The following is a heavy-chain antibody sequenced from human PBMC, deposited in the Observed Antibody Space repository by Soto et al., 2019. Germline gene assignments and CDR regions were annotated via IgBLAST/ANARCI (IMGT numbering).Heavy chain of an antibody. D-gene: IGHD3-3*01. CDR2: ISYDGSNK. CDR3: AKDLTIFNQFGAMDV. J-gene: IGHJ6*03. Sequence: GGSLRLSCAASGFTLSSYGMHWVRQAPGKGLEWVAVISYDGSNKYYADSVKGRFTISRDNSKNTLYLQMNSLRAEDTAVYYCAKDLTIFNQFGAMDVWGKGTTVTVSS. V-gene: IGHV3-30*18. CDR1: GFTLSSYG.